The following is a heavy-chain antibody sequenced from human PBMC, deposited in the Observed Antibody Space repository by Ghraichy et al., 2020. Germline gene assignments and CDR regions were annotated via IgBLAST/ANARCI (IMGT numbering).Heavy chain of an antibody. Sequence: GGSLRLSCAASGFTFSSYWMSWVRQAPGKGLEWVANIKQDGSEKYYVDSVKGRFTISRDNAKNSLYLQMNSLRAEDTAVYYCARDSEALRYFDWLSRYYGMDVWGQGTTVTVSS. J-gene: IGHJ6*02. CDR2: IKQDGSEK. D-gene: IGHD3-9*01. CDR1: GFTFSSYW. V-gene: IGHV3-7*01. CDR3: ARDSEALRYFDWLSRYYGMDV.